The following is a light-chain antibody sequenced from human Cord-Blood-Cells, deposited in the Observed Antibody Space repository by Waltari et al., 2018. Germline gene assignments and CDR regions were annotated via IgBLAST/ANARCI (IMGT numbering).Light chain of an antibody. CDR2: AAS. CDR3: QQYYSYPIT. CDR1: QGISSY. Sequence: ARRMTQSQSSFPASTEETATITCRASQGISSYLAWYQQKPGKAPKLLIYAASTLQSGVPSRFSGSGSGTDFTLTISCLQSEDFATYYCQQYYSYPITFGQGTRLEIK. V-gene: IGKV1-8*01. J-gene: IGKJ5*01.